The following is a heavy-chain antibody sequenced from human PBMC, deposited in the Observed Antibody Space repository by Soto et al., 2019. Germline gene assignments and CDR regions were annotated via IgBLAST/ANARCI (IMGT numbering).Heavy chain of an antibody. Sequence: ASVKVSCKASGYTFPSYSLHWVRQAPGQRLAWMGWINAANGNTKYSQKFQGRVTITRDTSASTAYMELSSLRSEDTAVYYCARDGGSYYSYGIDVWGQGTTVTVSS. CDR1: GYTFPSYS. V-gene: IGHV1-3*01. CDR3: ARDGGSYYSYGIDV. D-gene: IGHD1-26*01. J-gene: IGHJ6*02. CDR2: INAANGNT.